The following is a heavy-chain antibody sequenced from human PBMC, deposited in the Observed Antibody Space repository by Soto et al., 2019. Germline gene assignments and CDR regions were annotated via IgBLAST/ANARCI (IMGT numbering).Heavy chain of an antibody. CDR2: IYYSGSA. D-gene: IGHD3-10*01. CDR3: ARGVGFGYYYYHMDL. CDR1: GDSVTSVSDY. V-gene: IGHV4-61*01. Sequence: QVQLQESGPGLVKPSETLSLTCTVSGDSVTSVSDYWSWIRQPPGKGLEWIGSIYYSGSADYNPSLGSRVTISIDTSKNQFSLKLTSVTAADTAVYYCARGVGFGYYYYHMDLWGQGTTVTVSS. J-gene: IGHJ6*02.